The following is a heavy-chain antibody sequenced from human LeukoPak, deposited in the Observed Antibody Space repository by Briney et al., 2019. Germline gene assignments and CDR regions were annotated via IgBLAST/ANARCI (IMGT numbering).Heavy chain of an antibody. J-gene: IGHJ5*02. CDR1: GGSISDTSYY. CDR2: IFYTGST. Sequence: SETLSLTCTVSGGSISDTSYYWGWIRQPPGKGLEWIGSIFYTGSTYYNPSLKSRVTISVDTSKNQFSLRLSSVTAADSAVYYCARELRPQRDSSGHTGWFDPWGQGTLVTVSS. V-gene: IGHV4-39*02. CDR3: ARELRPQRDSSGHTGWFDP. D-gene: IGHD3-22*01.